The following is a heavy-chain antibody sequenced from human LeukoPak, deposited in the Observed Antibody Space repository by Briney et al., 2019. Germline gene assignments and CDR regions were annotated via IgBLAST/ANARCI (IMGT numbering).Heavy chain of an antibody. CDR3: ARLETSGLDY. Sequence: SVKVACKASGGTFSSYAISWVRQALGQGLEWMGRIIPILGIANYAQKFQGRVTITADKSTSTAYMELSSLRSEDTAVYYCARLETSGLDYWGQGTLVTVSS. V-gene: IGHV1-69*04. CDR2: IIPILGIA. D-gene: IGHD3-3*01. CDR1: GGTFSSYA. J-gene: IGHJ4*02.